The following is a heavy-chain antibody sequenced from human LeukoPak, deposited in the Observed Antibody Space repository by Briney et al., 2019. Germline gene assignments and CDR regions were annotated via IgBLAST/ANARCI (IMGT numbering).Heavy chain of an antibody. Sequence: SQTLSLTCAISGDSVSSNSAAWNWIRQSPSRGLEWLGRTYYRSKWYNDYAVSVKSRITINPDTSKNQFSLQLNSVTPEDTAVYYCARVQEIVVPAAIANYYYYGMDVWGQGTTVTVSS. CDR1: GDSVSSNSAA. CDR3: ARVQEIVVPAAIANYYYYGMDV. D-gene: IGHD2-2*01. V-gene: IGHV6-1*01. J-gene: IGHJ6*02. CDR2: TYYRSKWYN.